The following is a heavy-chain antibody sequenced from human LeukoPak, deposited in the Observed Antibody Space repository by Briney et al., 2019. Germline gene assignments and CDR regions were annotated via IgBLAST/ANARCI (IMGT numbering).Heavy chain of an antibody. CDR3: ASLSFSGYSYDHYWYFDL. CDR2: IYYSGSI. J-gene: IGHJ2*01. V-gene: IGHV4-59*08. Sequence: SETLSLTCTVSGGSISSYYWSWIRQPPGKGLEWIGYIYYSGSINYSPSLKSRVTISVDTSKNQFSLKLSSVTAADTAVYYCASLSFSGYSYDHYWYFDLWGRGTLVTVSS. D-gene: IGHD5-18*01. CDR1: GGSISSYY.